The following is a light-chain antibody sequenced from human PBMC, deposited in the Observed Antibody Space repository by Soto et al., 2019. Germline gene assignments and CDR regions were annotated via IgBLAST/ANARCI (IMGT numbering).Light chain of an antibody. CDR1: QSISSW. J-gene: IGKJ4*01. CDR2: DAS. V-gene: IGKV1-5*01. Sequence: DIQMTESPSTLSASVRDRFTITCLASQSISSWLAWYQQKLGRAPRLLIYDASSLESGVPSRFRGSGYGTEFTLTISSLKPDDFANYYCQQYNTYYSLTFGGGTKVDIK. CDR3: QQYNTYYSLT.